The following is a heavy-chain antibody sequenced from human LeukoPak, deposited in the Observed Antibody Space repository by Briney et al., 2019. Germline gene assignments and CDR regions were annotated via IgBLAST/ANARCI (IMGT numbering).Heavy chain of an antibody. D-gene: IGHD1-1*01. CDR1: GYTFTSYY. J-gene: IGHJ4*02. CDR3: ARDPDAGGTTFDY. CDR2: INPNSGCT. Sequence: GASVKVSCKASGYTFTSYYMHGVRQAPGQGLEWMGWINPNSGCTNYAQKFQGRVTMTRDTSISTAYMELSRLRSDDTAVYYCARDPDAGGTTFDYWGQGTLVTVSS. V-gene: IGHV1-2*02.